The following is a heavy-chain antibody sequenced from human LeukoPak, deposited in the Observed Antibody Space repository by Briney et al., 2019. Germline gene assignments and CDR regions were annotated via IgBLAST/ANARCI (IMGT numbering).Heavy chain of an antibody. V-gene: IGHV1-69*04. D-gene: IGHD2-2*01. CDR1: GGTFSSYT. CDR2: IIPILGIA. CDR3: ARDPAPGCSSTSCYDYYYYGMDV. J-gene: IGHJ6*02. Sequence: SVKVSCKASGGTFSSYTVSWVRQAPGQGLEWMGRIIPILGIANYAQKFQGRVTITADKSTSTAYMELSSLRSEDTAVYYCARDPAPGCSSTSCYDYYYYGMDVWGQGTTVTVSS.